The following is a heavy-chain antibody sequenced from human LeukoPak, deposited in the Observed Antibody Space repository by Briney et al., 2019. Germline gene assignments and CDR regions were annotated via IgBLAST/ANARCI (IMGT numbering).Heavy chain of an antibody. V-gene: IGHV3-7*01. CDR2: INQDGSVK. CDR1: GFTFSNYW. CDR3: ARIGYSSSSLDY. D-gene: IGHD6-6*01. Sequence: GGSLRLSCAASGFTFSNYWMSWVRRAPGKGLEWVANINQDGSVKYYVDSVKGRFTVSRDNAKNSQYLQMNSLRVEDTALYYCARIGYSSSSLDYWGQGTLVTVSS. J-gene: IGHJ4*02.